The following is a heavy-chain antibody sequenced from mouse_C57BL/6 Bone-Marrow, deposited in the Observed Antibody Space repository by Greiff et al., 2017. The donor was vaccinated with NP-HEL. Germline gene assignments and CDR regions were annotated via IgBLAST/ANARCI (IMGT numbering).Heavy chain of an antibody. J-gene: IGHJ4*01. D-gene: IGHD1-1*01. CDR1: GYTFTDYY. Sequence: VQLQQSGPELVKPGASVKISCKASGYTFTDYYMNWVKQSHGKSLEWIGDINPNNGGTSYNQKFKGKATLTVDKSSSTAYMELRSLTSEDSAVYYCARDYGSSYDYAMDYGGQGTAVTVSS. CDR2: INPNNGGT. CDR3: ARDYGSSYDYAMDY. V-gene: IGHV1-26*01.